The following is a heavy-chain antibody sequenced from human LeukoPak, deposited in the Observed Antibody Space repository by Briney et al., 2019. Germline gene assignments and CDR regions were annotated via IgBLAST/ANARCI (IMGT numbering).Heavy chain of an antibody. CDR2: VYHSGST. CDR1: DYSISSGNY. D-gene: IGHD3-22*01. CDR3: ARNDSSGYFDY. V-gene: IGHV4-38-2*01. J-gene: IGHJ4*02. Sequence: PSETLSLTCAVSDYSISSGNYWGWIRQPPGKGLEWIGSVYHSGSTHYRPFLKSRVTISVDTSKNQFSLKLSSVTAADTAVYYCARNDSSGYFDYWGQGTLVTVSS.